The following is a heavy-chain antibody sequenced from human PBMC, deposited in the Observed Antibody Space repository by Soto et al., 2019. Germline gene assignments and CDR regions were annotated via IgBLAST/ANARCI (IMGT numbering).Heavy chain of an antibody. D-gene: IGHD5-12*01. CDR1: GFTFSSFW. CDR3: VRGYSDYTDYFDY. Sequence: VGSLRLSCAASGFTFSSFWMSWVRQAPGKGLEWVAIIKQDGSEKYYVDSVTGRFIVSRDNAEKSLYLQMNSLRPEDTPLYYCVRGYSDYTDYFDYWGQGTLVTVSS. CDR2: IKQDGSEK. J-gene: IGHJ4*02. V-gene: IGHV3-7*03.